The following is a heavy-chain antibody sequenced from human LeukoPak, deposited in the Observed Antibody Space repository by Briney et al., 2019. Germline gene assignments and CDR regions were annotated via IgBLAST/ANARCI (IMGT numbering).Heavy chain of an antibody. CDR3: ARDFEAHDLRPIGY. V-gene: IGHV3-30*01. D-gene: IGHD3-3*01. CDR1: GFTFSSYA. CDR2: ISYGGDNK. J-gene: IGHJ4*02. Sequence: GGSLRLSCAASGFTFSSYAMHWVRQAPGKGLEWVAVISYGGDNKYYADFVKGRFTISRDNSKNTLYLQMNSLRAEDTAVYYCARDFEAHDLRPIGYWGQGTLVTVSS.